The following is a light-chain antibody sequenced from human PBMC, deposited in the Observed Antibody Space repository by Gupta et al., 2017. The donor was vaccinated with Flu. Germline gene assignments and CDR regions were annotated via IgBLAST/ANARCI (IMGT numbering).Light chain of an antibody. Sequence: SYEVTQPPSVSVSPGQTATITCSGVELGDKFACWYQQKPGQSPVVVVYNHDYPPPGTPERFSGSKSGNTATLTIRDTQAVDEDDYYCQAWDISTRVFGGGTKLTVL. V-gene: IGLV3-1*01. CDR1: ELGDKF. CDR2: NHD. J-gene: IGLJ3*02. CDR3: QAWDISTRV.